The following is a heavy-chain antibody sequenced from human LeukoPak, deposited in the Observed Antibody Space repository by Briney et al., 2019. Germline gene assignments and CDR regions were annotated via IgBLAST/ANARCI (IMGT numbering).Heavy chain of an antibody. Sequence: PSETLSLTCTVSGGPISSNSYYWGWIRQPPGKGLEWIGTIYYSGSTYYNPSLKSRVTISVDTSKNQCSLKLNSVTAADTAVYYCARGSGSYRDFDYWGQGTLVTVSS. CDR3: ARGSGSYRDFDY. CDR2: IYYSGST. CDR1: GGPISSNSYY. J-gene: IGHJ4*02. V-gene: IGHV4-39*07. D-gene: IGHD1-26*01.